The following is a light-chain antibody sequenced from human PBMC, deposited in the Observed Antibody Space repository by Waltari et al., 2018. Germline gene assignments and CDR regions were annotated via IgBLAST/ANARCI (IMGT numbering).Light chain of an antibody. Sequence: EIVMTQSPATLSVSPGERATLSGRASQYISNHLAGYQHKPGQAPRLLSYGASTRATGIPARFSGSGYGKEFTLTISSMQSEDFAVDYCQQYNNWPPWTFGRGTKVEIK. CDR2: GAS. CDR1: QYISNH. CDR3: QQYNNWPPWT. V-gene: IGKV3-15*01. J-gene: IGKJ1*01.